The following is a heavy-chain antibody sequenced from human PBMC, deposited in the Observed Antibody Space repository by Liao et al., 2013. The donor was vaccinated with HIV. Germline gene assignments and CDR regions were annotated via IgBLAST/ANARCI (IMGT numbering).Heavy chain of an antibody. D-gene: IGHD2-21*01. J-gene: IGHJ1*01. V-gene: IGHV4-34*02. CDR3: ARVMWSGATTPHFQD. Sequence: QEQIKQWGGGLLKPSETLSLTCAVSGGSFSGYRWTWIRQPPREGAWSGLGKVNHTGGTKYSPSLKSRLTLSLDTSYKQFSLKLNSVTAADSALYYCARVMWSGATTPHFQDWGQGMLVTVS. CDR2: VNHTGGT. CDR1: GGSFSGYR.